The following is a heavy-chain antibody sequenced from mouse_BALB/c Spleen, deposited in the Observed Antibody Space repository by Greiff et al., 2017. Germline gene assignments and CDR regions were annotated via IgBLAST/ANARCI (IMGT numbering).Heavy chain of an antibody. J-gene: IGHJ3*01. CDR2: IWTGGGT. V-gene: IGHV2-9-2*01. CDR1: GFSLTSYD. Sequence: QVQLQQSGPGLVAPSQSLSITCTVSGFSLTSYDISWIRQPPGKGLEWLGVIWTGGGTNYNSAFMSRLSISKDNSKSQVFLKMNSLQTDDTAIYYCVRERGNWAYWGQGTLVTVSA. CDR3: VRERGNWAY. D-gene: IGHD2-1*01.